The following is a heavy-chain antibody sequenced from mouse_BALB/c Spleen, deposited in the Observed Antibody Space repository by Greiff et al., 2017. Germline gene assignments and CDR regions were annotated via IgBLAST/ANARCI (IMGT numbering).Heavy chain of an antibody. CDR3: ARLGYYYGSSYLDY. J-gene: IGHJ2*01. CDR2: IDPANGNT. CDR1: GFNIKDTY. Sequence: VHVKQSGAELVKPGASVKLSCTASGFNIKDTYMHWVKQRPEQGLEWIGRIDPANGNTKYDPKFQGKATITADTSSNTAYLQLSSLTSEDTAVYYCARLGYYYGSSYLDYWGQGTTLTVSS. D-gene: IGHD1-1*01. V-gene: IGHV14-3*02.